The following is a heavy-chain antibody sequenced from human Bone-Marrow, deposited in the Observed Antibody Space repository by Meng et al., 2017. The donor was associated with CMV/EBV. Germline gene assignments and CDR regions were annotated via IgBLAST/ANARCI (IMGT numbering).Heavy chain of an antibody. CDR2: ISGSGGST. D-gene: IGHD6-13*01. CDR3: AKGRAAASYYFDY. V-gene: IGHV3-23*01. CDR1: GFTFSSYA. Sequence: GESLKISCAASGFTFSSYAMSWVRQAPGKGLERVSAISGSGGSTYYADSVKGRFTISRDNSKNTLYLQMNSLRAEDTAVYYCAKGRAAASYYFDYWGQGTLVTVSS. J-gene: IGHJ4*02.